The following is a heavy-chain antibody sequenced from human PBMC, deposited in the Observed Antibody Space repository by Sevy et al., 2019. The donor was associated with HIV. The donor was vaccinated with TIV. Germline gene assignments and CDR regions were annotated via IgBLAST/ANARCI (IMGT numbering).Heavy chain of an antibody. CDR3: ARDGKVPVPGLYYFDY. Sequence: GRSLRLSCAASGLTFSNDNMNWVRQAPGKGLEWVSFISSESGYIYYADSVKGRFSISRDNAKNSLYLQMNSLRAEDTAVYYCARDGKVPVPGLYYFDYWGHGTLVTVSS. D-gene: IGHD6-19*01. J-gene: IGHJ4*01. V-gene: IGHV3-21*01. CDR1: GLTFSNDN. CDR2: ISSESGYI.